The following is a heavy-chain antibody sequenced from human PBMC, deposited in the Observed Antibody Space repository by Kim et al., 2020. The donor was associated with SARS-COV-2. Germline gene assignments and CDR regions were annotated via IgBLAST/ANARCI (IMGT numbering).Heavy chain of an antibody. CDR3: ASNPHADNILAGFDY. V-gene: IGHV4-4*02. J-gene: IGHJ4*02. D-gene: IGHD3-9*01. CDR1: GGSISSSNW. Sequence: SETLSLTCAVSGGSISSSNWWSWVRQPPGKGLEWIGEIYHSGSTNYNPSLKSRVTISVDKSKNQFSLKLSSVTAADTAVYYCASNPHADNILAGFDYWGQGTLVTVSS. CDR2: IYHSGST.